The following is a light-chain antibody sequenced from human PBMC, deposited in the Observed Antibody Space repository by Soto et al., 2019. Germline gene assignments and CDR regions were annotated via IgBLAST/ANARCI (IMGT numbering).Light chain of an antibody. CDR3: SSYTSSSTPVV. V-gene: IGLV2-14*01. Sequence: QSALTQPASVSGSPGQSITISCTGTSSDVGGYNYVSWYQQHPGKAPKLMIYDVSNRPSGVSNRFSGSKSGNPASLTISGLHAEDEADYYCSSYTSSSTPVVFGGGTKLTVL. CDR2: DVS. J-gene: IGLJ2*01. CDR1: SSDVGGYNY.